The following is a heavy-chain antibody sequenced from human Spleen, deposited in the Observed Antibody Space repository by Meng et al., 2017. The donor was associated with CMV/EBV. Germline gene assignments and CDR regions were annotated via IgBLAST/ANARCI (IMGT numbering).Heavy chain of an antibody. CDR3: ARTRPPGDWQYYFDY. J-gene: IGHJ4*02. CDR1: GGSISSGDYY. D-gene: IGHD7-27*01. V-gene: IGHV4-30-4*08. Sequence: QVRLQESGPGLLKPSQTLSLPCTVSGGSISSGDYYWSWIRQPPGKGLEWIGYIYYSGSTYYNPSLKSRVTISVDTSKNQFSLKLSSVTAADTAVYYCARTRPPGDWQYYFDYWGQGTLVTVSS. CDR2: IYYSGST.